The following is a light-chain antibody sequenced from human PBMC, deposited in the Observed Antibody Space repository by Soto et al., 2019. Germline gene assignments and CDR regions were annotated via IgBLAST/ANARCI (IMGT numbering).Light chain of an antibody. CDR1: QDIRTE. J-gene: IGKJ1*01. CDR3: LQDFKYPRT. CDR2: GAF. V-gene: IGKV1-6*01. Sequence: AIQMTQSPSSLSVSVGDRVTITCRASQDIRTELGWYQQKPGKAPRLLIYGAFSLQSGVLSRFSGSGSGTDFTLTVSSLQPDDFATYYCLQDFKYPRTFGQGTKVEV.